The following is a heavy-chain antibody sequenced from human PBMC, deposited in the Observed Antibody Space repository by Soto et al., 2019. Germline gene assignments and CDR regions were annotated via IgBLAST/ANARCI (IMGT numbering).Heavy chain of an antibody. D-gene: IGHD3-10*01. V-gene: IGHV1-18*01. J-gene: IGHJ4*02. CDR1: GYTFSIYG. CDR2: TRPNNGNT. Sequence: QIQLVQSGAEVKKPGASVKVSCKASGYTFSIYGINWVRQAPGQGLEWMGWTRPNNGNTKYAQNLQGRGTMTTDTSTSTAYMELRSLRRDDTAVYYCVRDLDGSGSYYTDYWGQGTLVTVSS. CDR3: VRDLDGSGSYYTDY.